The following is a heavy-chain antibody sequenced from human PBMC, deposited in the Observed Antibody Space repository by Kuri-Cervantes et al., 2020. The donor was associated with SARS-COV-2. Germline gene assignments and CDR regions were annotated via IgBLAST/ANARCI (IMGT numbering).Heavy chain of an antibody. CDR1: GGTISSYY. CDR2: IYTSGST. D-gene: IGHD3-9*01. V-gene: IGHV4-4*07. Sequence: GSLRLSCTVSGGTISSYYWSWIRQPAGKGLEWIGRIYTSGSTNSNPYLKSRVTMSVDTSKNQFSMKMSSVTAADTAVYYCARDTYYDILASYSPLGFDPWGQGTLVTVSS. J-gene: IGHJ5*02. CDR3: ARDTYYDILASYSPLGFDP.